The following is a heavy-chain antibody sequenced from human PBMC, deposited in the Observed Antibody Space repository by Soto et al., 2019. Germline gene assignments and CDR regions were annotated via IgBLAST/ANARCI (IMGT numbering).Heavy chain of an antibody. D-gene: IGHD6-19*01. CDR2: ITSSSSYI. CDR1: GFTFSSYS. V-gene: IGHV3-21*01. CDR3: ASEQWAGGMDV. J-gene: IGHJ6*02. Sequence: EVQLVESGGGLVKPGGSLRLSCAASGFTFSSYSMNWVRQAPGKGLEWVSSITSSSSYIYYEDSVKGRFTISRDNAKNSLYLQMNSLRAEDTAVYYCASEQWAGGMDVWGQGTTVTVSS.